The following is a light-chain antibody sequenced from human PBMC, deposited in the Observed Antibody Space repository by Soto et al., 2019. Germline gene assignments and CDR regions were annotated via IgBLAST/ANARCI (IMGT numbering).Light chain of an antibody. J-gene: IGKJ2*01. CDR1: QDISTY. CDR3: QQLNSYPYT. Sequence: DIQLTQSPPFLSASVGDRVTVTCRASQDISTYLASYQQKPGKAPKLLIYAASTLQSGVPSRFSGSGSGAEFTLTISSLQPEDFATYYCQQLNSYPYTFGQGTKLEIK. V-gene: IGKV1-9*01. CDR2: AAS.